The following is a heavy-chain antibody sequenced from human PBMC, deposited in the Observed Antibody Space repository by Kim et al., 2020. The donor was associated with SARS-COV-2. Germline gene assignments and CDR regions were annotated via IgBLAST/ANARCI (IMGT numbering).Heavy chain of an antibody. D-gene: IGHD5-18*01. J-gene: IGHJ4*02. CDR1: GYTFTSYG. Sequence: ASVKVSCKASGYTFTSYGISWVRQAPGQGLEWMGWISAYNGNTNYAQKLQGRVTMTTDTSTSTAYMELRSLRSDDTAVYYCARDIGASYGKPRAGFFDYWGQGTLVTVSS. V-gene: IGHV1-18*01. CDR3: ARDIGASYGKPRAGFFDY. CDR2: ISAYNGNT.